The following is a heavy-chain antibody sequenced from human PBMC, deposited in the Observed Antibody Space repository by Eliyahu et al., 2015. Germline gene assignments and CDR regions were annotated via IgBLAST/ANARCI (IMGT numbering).Heavy chain of an antibody. CDR2: IYWDDDK. CDR3: VHRPPRGYSGTGYFDY. D-gene: IGHD5-12*01. V-gene: IGHV2-5*02. J-gene: IGHJ4*02. Sequence: QITLKESGPTLVKPTQTLTLTCTFSGFXLSTSGVGLXWIRQPPGKALEWLALIYWDDDKRYSPSLKSRLTITKDTSKNQVVLTMTNMDPVDTATYYCVHRPPRGYSGTGYFDYWGQGTLVTVSS. CDR1: GFXLSTSGVG.